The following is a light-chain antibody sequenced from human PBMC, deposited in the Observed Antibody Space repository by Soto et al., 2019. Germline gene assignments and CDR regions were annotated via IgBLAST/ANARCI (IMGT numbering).Light chain of an antibody. CDR1: QSVSSNY. Sequence: EIVVTQSPGNLSLSPGERATVSSRASQSVSSNYLAWYQQKPGQAPRLLIYGASSRASDIPDRFSGSGSGTDLTLIISRLEPEDFAMYYCQQYGSTPFTFGPGTKVDVK. V-gene: IGKV3-20*01. CDR3: QQYGSTPFT. J-gene: IGKJ3*01. CDR2: GAS.